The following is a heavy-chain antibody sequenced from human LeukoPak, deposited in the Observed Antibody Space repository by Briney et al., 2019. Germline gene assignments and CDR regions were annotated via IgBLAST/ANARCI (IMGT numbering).Heavy chain of an antibody. J-gene: IGHJ4*02. Sequence: GGSLRLSCAASGFAFSSYWMSWVRQAPGKGLEWVANIKQDGSEKYYVDSVKGRFTISRDNAKNSLYLQMNSLRAEDTAVYYCARDQISSGSYSGFDYWGQRTLVTVSS. CDR2: IKQDGSEK. D-gene: IGHD1-26*01. CDR3: ARDQISSGSYSGFDY. V-gene: IGHV3-7*01. CDR1: GFAFSSYW.